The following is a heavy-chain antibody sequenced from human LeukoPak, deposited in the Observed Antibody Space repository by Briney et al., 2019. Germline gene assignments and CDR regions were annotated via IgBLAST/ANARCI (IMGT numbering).Heavy chain of an antibody. Sequence: GGSLRLSCAASGFTFSTYVMHWVRQAPGKGLEWGAVIWYDGSNTYYADSVKGRFTSSRDNSKNTLSLQMNSLRAEDTAVYYCARDLRKGAHFDYWGQGTLVTVSS. CDR2: IWYDGSNT. V-gene: IGHV3-33*01. CDR3: ARDLRKGAHFDY. J-gene: IGHJ4*02. D-gene: IGHD1-26*01. CDR1: GFTFSTYV.